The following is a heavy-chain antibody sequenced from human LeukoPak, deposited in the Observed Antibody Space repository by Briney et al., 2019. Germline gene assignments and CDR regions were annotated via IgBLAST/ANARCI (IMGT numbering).Heavy chain of an antibody. D-gene: IGHD3-9*01. CDR2: ISYDGSNK. V-gene: IGHV3-30*04. J-gene: IGHJ4*02. CDR1: GFTFSSYA. Sequence: GGSLRLSCAASGFTFSSYAMHWVRQAPGKRLEWVAVISYDGSNKYYADSVKGRFTISRDNSKNTLYLQMNSLRAEDTAVYYCARGENDILTGYFDYWGQGTLVTVSS. CDR3: ARGENDILTGYFDY.